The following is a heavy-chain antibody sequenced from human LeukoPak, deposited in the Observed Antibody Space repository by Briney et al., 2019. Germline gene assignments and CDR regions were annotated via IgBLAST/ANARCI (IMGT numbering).Heavy chain of an antibody. Sequence: PGGSLRLSCAASGFTFSSYAMHWVRQAPGKGLEWVAVISYDGSNKYYADSVKGRFTISRDNSKNTLYLQMNSLRAEDTAVYYCARIRTLYDSSGYAQYYFDYWGQGTLVTVSS. CDR3: ARIRTLYDSSGYAQYYFDY. V-gene: IGHV3-30*14. CDR2: ISYDGSNK. J-gene: IGHJ4*02. CDR1: GFTFSSYA. D-gene: IGHD3-22*01.